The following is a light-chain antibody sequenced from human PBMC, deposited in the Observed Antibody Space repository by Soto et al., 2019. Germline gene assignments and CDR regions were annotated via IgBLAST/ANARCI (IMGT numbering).Light chain of an antibody. Sequence: DFQMTQSPSTLSASVGDRVTITCRARQNIRSRLAWLQQKPGKAPKLLIYDASRLESGVPQRFSGSGSGTEFTLSISSLQTDDFSTYYCQQDHSYWTFGQGTKVE. J-gene: IGKJ1*01. CDR3: QQDHSYWT. V-gene: IGKV1-5*01. CDR2: DAS. CDR1: QNIRSR.